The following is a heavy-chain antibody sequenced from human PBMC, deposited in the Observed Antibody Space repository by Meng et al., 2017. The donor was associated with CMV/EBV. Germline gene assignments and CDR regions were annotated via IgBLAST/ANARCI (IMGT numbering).Heavy chain of an antibody. CDR3: ARGDYFDY. CDR2: ISYDGSNK. Sequence: QGQLLGSGGGVVQLGRSLRLSCAASGFTFSSYAMHGVRQAPGKGLEWVAVISYDGSNKYYADSVKGRFTISRDNSKNTLYLQMNSLRAEDTAVYYCARGDYFDYWGQGTLVTVSS. V-gene: IGHV3-30-3*01. J-gene: IGHJ4*02. CDR1: GFTFSSYA.